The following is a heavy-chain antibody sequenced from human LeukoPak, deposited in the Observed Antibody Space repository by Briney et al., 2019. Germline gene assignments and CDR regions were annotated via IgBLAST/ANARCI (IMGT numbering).Heavy chain of an antibody. CDR3: ARGQLDYDFWSGYSYYYYYMDV. J-gene: IGHJ6*03. CDR2: ISSSSTYT. Sequence: GGSLRLSCAASGFTFSSYSMNWVRQAPGKGLEWVSSISSSSTYTYYADSVKGRFTISRDNAKNTLYLQMNSLRAEDTAVYYCARGQLDYDFWSGYSYYYYYMDVWGKGTTVTVSS. D-gene: IGHD3-3*01. V-gene: IGHV3-21*01. CDR1: GFTFSSYS.